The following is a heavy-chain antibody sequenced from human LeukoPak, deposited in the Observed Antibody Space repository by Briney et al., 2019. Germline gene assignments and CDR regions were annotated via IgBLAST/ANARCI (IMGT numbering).Heavy chain of an antibody. CDR3: ARGSGYCSSNSCDLYFQH. V-gene: IGHV4-34*01. CDR1: GGSFSGYY. Sequence: SETLSLTCAVYGGSFSGYYWSWIRQPPGKGLEWIGEINHSGSTNYNPSLKSRVTISVNTSKNQFSLKLSSVTAADTAVYYCARGSGYCSSNSCDLYFQHWGQGTLVTVSS. CDR2: INHSGST. J-gene: IGHJ1*01. D-gene: IGHD2-2*01.